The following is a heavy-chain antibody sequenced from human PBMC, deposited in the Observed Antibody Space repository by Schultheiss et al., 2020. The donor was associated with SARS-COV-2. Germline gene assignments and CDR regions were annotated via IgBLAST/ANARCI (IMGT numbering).Heavy chain of an antibody. J-gene: IGHJ5*02. CDR2: IIPIFGTA. D-gene: IGHD6-13*01. CDR3: ARDNDWYRAAAGANWFDP. CDR1: GYTFTGYY. V-gene: IGHV1-69*06. Sequence: SVKVSCKTSGYTFTGYYMHWVRQAPGQGLEWMGGIIPIFGTANYAQKFQGRVTITADKSTSTAYMELSSLRSEDTAVYYCARDNDWYRAAAGANWFDPWGQGTLVTVSS.